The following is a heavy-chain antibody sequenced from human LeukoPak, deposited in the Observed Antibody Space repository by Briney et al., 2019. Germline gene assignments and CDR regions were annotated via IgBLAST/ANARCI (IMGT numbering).Heavy chain of an antibody. Sequence: ASVKVSCKASGYTFTTYYTHWVRQAPGQGLEWMGIINPSSGSTTYAQSFQGRVTMTRDTSTTTVYMELSSLRSEDTAVYYCARGRIPATRSYFDYWGQGTLVTVSS. V-gene: IGHV1-46*01. CDR3: ARGRIPATRSYFDY. CDR2: INPSSGST. CDR1: GYTFTTYY. J-gene: IGHJ4*02. D-gene: IGHD6-13*01.